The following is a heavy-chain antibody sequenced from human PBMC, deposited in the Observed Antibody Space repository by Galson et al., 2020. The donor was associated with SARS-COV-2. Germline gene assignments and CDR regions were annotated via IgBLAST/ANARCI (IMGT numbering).Heavy chain of an antibody. Sequence: ETLSLTCTVSGGSISSSSYYWGWIRQPPGKGLEWIGNIYYSGSTYYNPSVQSRVTIFADMSKNQISLKLSSVTAADPAVYYCASRGRWELPADYWGQGTLVTVSS. CDR1: GGSISSSSYY. D-gene: IGHD1-26*01. J-gene: IGHJ4*02. CDR3: ASRGRWELPADY. CDR2: IYYSGST. V-gene: IGHV4-39*01.